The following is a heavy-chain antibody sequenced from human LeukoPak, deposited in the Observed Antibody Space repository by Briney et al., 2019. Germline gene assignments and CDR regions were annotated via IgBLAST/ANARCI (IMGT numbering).Heavy chain of an antibody. V-gene: IGHV1-2*02. D-gene: IGHD5-24*01. CDR1: GYTFTGYY. Sequence: ASVKVSCKASGYTFTGYYMHWVRQAPGQGLEWMGWINPNSGGTNYAQKFQGRVTMTRDTSTSTVYMELSSLRSEDTAVYYCARVAGWLQSEYYFDYWGQGTLVTVSS. J-gene: IGHJ4*02. CDR2: INPNSGGT. CDR3: ARVAGWLQSEYYFDY.